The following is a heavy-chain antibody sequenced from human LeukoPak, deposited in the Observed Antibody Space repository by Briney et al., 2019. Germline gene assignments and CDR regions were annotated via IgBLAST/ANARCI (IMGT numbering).Heavy chain of an antibody. J-gene: IGHJ4*01. CDR2: INPSGGST. Sequence: GASVKVSCKASGYTFTSYYMHWVRQAPGQGLEWMGRINPSGGSTSYAQKLQGRVTMTRDTSTSKAHMELSRLTSDDTAVYYCARDLVSRGVNTDYGGQGTLLTVSS. D-gene: IGHD3-16*02. CDR1: GYTFTSYY. CDR3: ARDLVSRGVNTDY. V-gene: IGHV1-46*04.